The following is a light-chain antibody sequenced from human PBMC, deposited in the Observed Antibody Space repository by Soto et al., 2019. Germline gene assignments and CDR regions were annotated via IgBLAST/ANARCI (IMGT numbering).Light chain of an antibody. CDR1: QSVLYSSNNKNY. J-gene: IGKJ1*01. CDR3: QQYYTTPWT. CDR2: WAS. Sequence: DIVMTQSPDSLAVSLGERATINCKSSQSVLYSSNNKNYLAWYQQKPGQPPKALIYWASTRESGVPDRFSGSGSGTDFTLTVSSPQAEDVAVYYCQQYYTTPWTFGQGTKVDIK. V-gene: IGKV4-1*01.